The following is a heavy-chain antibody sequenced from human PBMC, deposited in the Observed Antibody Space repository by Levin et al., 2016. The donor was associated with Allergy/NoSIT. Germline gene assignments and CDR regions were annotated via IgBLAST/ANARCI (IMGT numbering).Heavy chain of an antibody. CDR3: ARDVLYGMDV. CDR2: ISAYNGNT. J-gene: IGHJ6*02. V-gene: IGHV1-18*01. Sequence: WVRQAPGQGLEWMGWISAYNGNTNYAQKLQGRVTMTTDTSTSTAYMELRSLRSDDTAVYYCARDVLYGMDVVGPRDHGHRLL. D-gene: IGHD5/OR15-5a*01.